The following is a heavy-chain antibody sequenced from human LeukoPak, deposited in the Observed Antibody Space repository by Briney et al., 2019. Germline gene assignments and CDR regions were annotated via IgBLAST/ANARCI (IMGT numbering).Heavy chain of an antibody. CDR2: INPSGGST. J-gene: IGHJ4*02. CDR3: ARVRAARRSFCSYFDY. CDR1: GYTFTSYY. Sequence: ASVKVSCKASGYTFTSYYMHWVRQAPGQGLEWMGIINPSGGSTSYAQKFQGRVTMTRDTSTSTVYMELSSLRSEDTAVYYCARVRAARRSFCSYFDYWGQGTLVTVSS. D-gene: IGHD6-6*01. V-gene: IGHV1-46*01.